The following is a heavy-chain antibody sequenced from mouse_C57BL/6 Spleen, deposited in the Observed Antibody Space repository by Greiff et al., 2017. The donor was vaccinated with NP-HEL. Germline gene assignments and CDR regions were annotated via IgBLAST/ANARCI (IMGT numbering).Heavy chain of an antibody. CDR2: INPGSGGT. CDR3: ARSYYYGSSYVLDY. D-gene: IGHD1-1*01. J-gene: IGHJ2*01. Sequence: VQLQQSGAELVRPGTSVKVSCKASGYAFTNYLIEWVKQRPGQGLEWIGVINPGSGGTNYNEKFKGKATLTADKSSSTAYMQLSSLTSEDSAVYFCARSYYYGSSYVLDYWGQGTTLTVSS. CDR1: GYAFTNYL. V-gene: IGHV1-54*01.